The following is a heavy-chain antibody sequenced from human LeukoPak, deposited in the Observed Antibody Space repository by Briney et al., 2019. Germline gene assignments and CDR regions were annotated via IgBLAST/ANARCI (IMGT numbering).Heavy chain of an antibody. Sequence: PSQTLSLTCTVSGGSISSSSYYWGWIRQPPGKGPEWIGSIYYSGSTYFNPSLKSRVTISVDTSKNQFSLKLSSVTAADTAVYYCARDRVGGIAPFDYWGQGTLVTVSS. CDR2: IYYSGST. D-gene: IGHD6-13*01. V-gene: IGHV4-39*07. CDR1: GGSISSSSYY. CDR3: ARDRVGGIAPFDY. J-gene: IGHJ4*02.